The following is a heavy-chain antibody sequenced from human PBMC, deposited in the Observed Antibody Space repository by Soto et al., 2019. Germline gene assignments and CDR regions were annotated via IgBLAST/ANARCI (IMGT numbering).Heavy chain of an antibody. Sequence: GGSLRLSCAASGFTFSSYAMGWVCQAPGQGLQWVSAISGSGGGKYSADSVKGRFTISRDNSKNTLYLQMNSLRAENTTVYYCAKDDALKSSGWKRRRLDAFDIWAQGTMVTVSS. CDR3: AKDDALKSSGWKRRRLDAFDI. D-gene: IGHD6-19*01. J-gene: IGHJ3*02. V-gene: IGHV3-23*01. CDR2: ISGSGGGK. CDR1: GFTFSSYA.